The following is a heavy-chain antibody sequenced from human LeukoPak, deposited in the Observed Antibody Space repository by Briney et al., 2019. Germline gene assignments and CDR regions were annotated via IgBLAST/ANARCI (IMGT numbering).Heavy chain of an antibody. D-gene: IGHD3-3*01. Sequence: SGGSLRLSCAASGFTFTTYAMSWVRQAPGKGLEWVSTISGSGGSTYYADSVKGRFTISRDNSKNTLYLQMNSLRAEDTAVYYCAKGDYDFWSGYLYYWGQGTLVTVSS. CDR1: GFTFTTYA. CDR2: ISGSGGST. V-gene: IGHV3-23*01. J-gene: IGHJ4*02. CDR3: AKGDYDFWSGYLYY.